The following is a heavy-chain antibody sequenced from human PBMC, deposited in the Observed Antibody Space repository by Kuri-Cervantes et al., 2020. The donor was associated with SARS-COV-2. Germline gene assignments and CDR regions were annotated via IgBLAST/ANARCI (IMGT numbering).Heavy chain of an antibody. V-gene: IGHV1-69*13. Sequence: SVKVSCKASRATFTTYGFSWVRQAPGQGLEWMGGIIPIFGTANYAQKFQGRVTITADESTSTAYMELSSLRSEDTAVYYCARGIGAPPVTGDRFDYWGQGTLVTVSS. CDR1: RATFTTYG. D-gene: IGHD7-27*01. CDR3: ARGIGAPPVTGDRFDY. CDR2: IIPIFGTA. J-gene: IGHJ4*02.